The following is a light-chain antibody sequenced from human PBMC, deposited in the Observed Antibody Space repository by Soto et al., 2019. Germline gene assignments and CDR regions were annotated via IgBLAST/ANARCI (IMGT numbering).Light chain of an antibody. CDR3: HQYNNWPPWT. Sequence: EIVLTQSPATLSLSPGERATLSCRASQTVSSKLAWYQHKPGQAPRLLIYDTSNRATGIPARFSGSGSGTEFTLTISSLQSEDYAVYYCHQYNNWPPWTFGQGTKVDIK. CDR2: DTS. CDR1: QTVSSK. J-gene: IGKJ1*01. V-gene: IGKV3D-15*01.